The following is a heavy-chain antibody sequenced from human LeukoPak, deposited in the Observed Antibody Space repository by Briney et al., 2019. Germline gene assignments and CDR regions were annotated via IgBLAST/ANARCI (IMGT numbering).Heavy chain of an antibody. CDR2: LSSGRSP. J-gene: IGHJ4*01. V-gene: IGHV3-69-1*01. Sequence: GGSLRLSCAASGFAISTYAMAWVRQAPGKGLEWISSLSSGRSPSYSDSLEGRLTMSSDNARNTLYLQMDNLRGEDTAMYYCARQLGYCAAGTCYFDSWGHGTQVTVS. CDR1: GFAISTYA. CDR3: ARQLGYCAAGTCYFDS. D-gene: IGHD2-8*02.